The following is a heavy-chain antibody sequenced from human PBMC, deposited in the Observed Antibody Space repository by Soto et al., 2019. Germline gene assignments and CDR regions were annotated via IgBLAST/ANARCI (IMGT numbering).Heavy chain of an antibody. CDR2: ISGNGGGT. J-gene: IGHJ6*03. Sequence: EVQLLESGGDLVQPGESLRLSCAASGFTFNTCTMNWVRQAPGKGLEWVSGISGNGGGTYYADSVKGRFTISRDNSKDTLYLQINSVRADDTAVYYCAKEMVQVRAGFYMDVWGKGTTVTVSS. CDR1: GFTFNTCT. D-gene: IGHD2-8*01. CDR3: AKEMVQVRAGFYMDV. V-gene: IGHV3-23*01.